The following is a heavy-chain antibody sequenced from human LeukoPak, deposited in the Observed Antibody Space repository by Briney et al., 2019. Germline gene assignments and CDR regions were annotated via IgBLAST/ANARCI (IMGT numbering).Heavy chain of an antibody. CDR1: GFTFTSSA. J-gene: IGHJ5*02. Sequence: SVKVSCKASGFTFTSSAIQWVRQARGQRLEWIGWIVVGSGNTNYAQKFQERVTITRDVSTSTAYMKLSSLRSEDTAVYYCAAEITIFGVGYNWFDPWGQGTLVTVSS. CDR2: IVVGSGNT. CDR3: AAEITIFGVGYNWFDP. D-gene: IGHD3-3*01. V-gene: IGHV1-58*02.